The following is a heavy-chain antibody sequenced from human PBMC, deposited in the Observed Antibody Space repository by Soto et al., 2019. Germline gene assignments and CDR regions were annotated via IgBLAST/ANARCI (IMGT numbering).Heavy chain of an antibody. CDR1: GGSISSSSYY. Sequence: SETLSLTCTVSGGSISSSSYYWGWIRQPPGKGLEWIGSIYYSGSTYYNPSLKSRVTISVDTSKNQFSLKLSSVTAADTAVYYCATTCSGGSCYRPIDYWGQGTLVTVPQ. CDR2: IYYSGST. J-gene: IGHJ4*02. V-gene: IGHV4-39*01. D-gene: IGHD2-15*01. CDR3: ATTCSGGSCYRPIDY.